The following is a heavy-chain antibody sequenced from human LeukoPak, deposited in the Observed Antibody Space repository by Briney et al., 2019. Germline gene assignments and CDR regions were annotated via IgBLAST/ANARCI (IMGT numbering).Heavy chain of an antibody. V-gene: IGHV3-23*01. CDR1: GFTFSSYA. CDR2: ISGSNNNT. D-gene: IGHD2-15*01. J-gene: IGHJ4*02. Sequence: GGSLRLSCAASGFTFSSYAMSWVRQAPGKGLEWVSAISGSNNNTYYADSVKGRFTISRDNSKNTLSLQMNSLRADDTAVYYCAKEVIRAATPQAIDYWGRGTLVTVSS. CDR3: AKEVIRAATPQAIDY.